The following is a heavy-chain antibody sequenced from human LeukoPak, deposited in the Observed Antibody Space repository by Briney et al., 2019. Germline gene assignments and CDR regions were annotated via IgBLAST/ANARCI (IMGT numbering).Heavy chain of an antibody. J-gene: IGHJ5*02. CDR3: ARDCSTSCYWFDP. Sequence: ASVTVSCKASGYTFTTYGISWVRQAHGQGLEWMGWISGYDGNTKYAQKLQGRVTMTTDTSTSTAYMELRSLRSDDTAVYYCARDCSTSCYWFDPWGQGTLVTVAS. D-gene: IGHD2-2*01. V-gene: IGHV1-18*01. CDR1: GYTFTTYG. CDR2: ISGYDGNT.